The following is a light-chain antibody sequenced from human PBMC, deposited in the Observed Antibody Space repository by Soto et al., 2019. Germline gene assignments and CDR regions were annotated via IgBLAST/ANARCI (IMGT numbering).Light chain of an antibody. Sequence: EIMMTQSPATLSVSPGERATLSCRASQSVSSNLAWYQQKPGQAPRLLIYAASTRATGVPARFSGSGSGTEFTLTISSLQSEDFAVYYCQQNNNWPPITFGQGTRLEIK. CDR1: QSVSSN. J-gene: IGKJ5*01. V-gene: IGKV3-15*01. CDR3: QQNNNWPPIT. CDR2: AAS.